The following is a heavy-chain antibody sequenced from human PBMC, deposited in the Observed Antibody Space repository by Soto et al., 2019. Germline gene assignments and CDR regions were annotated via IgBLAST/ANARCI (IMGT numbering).Heavy chain of an antibody. Sequence: GGSLRLSCAASGFTVSSNFMSWVRQAPGKGLEWVSVLYSGGSTYYADSVKGRFTISRHNSKNTLYLQMNSLRAEDTAVYYCAREISSSRLTGYYYIDCWGQGTLVPVAS. D-gene: IGHD3-9*01. V-gene: IGHV3-53*04. CDR1: GFTVSSNF. J-gene: IGHJ4*02. CDR2: LYSGGST. CDR3: AREISSSRLTGYYYIDC.